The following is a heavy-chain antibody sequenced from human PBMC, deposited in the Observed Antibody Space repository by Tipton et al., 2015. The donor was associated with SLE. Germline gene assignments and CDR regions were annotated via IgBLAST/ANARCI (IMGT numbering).Heavy chain of an antibody. J-gene: IGHJ3*02. D-gene: IGHD3-3*01. CDR2: IYHSGST. CDR3: ASRGHYDFWSGYPNAFDI. V-gene: IGHV4-59*08. CDR1: GGSISSYY. Sequence: LRLSCTVSGGSISSYYWSWIRQPPGKGLEWIGSIYHSGSTYYNPSLKSRVTISVDTSKNQFSLKLSSVTAADTAVYYCASRGHYDFWSGYPNAFDIWGQGTMGTVSS.